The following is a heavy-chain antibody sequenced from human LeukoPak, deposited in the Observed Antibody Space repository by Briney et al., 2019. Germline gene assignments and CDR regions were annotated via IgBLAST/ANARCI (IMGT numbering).Heavy chain of an antibody. Sequence: GGSLRLSCAASGFTFSSYAMSWVRQAPGKGLEWVSAISGSGGSTYYADSVKGRFTISRDNSKNTLYLQMNSLRAEDTAVYYCAMTYYFDSSGYYKLDYWGQGTLVTVSS. V-gene: IGHV3-23*01. D-gene: IGHD3-22*01. CDR3: AMTYYFDSSGYYKLDY. CDR2: ISGSGGST. J-gene: IGHJ4*02. CDR1: GFTFSSYA.